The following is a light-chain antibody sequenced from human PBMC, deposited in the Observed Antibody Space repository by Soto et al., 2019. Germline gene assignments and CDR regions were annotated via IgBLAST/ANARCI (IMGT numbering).Light chain of an antibody. CDR3: SSYTTISTLV. V-gene: IGLV2-14*01. J-gene: IGLJ2*01. CDR1: SSDVGGHNS. CDR2: DVS. Sequence: QSVLTQPASVSGSPGQSITISCTGTSSDVGGHNSVSWYQQHPGKVPKLMIYDVSNRPSGVSNRFSGSKSGNTASLTISGLQAEDEADYYCSSYTTISTLVFGGGTKLTVL.